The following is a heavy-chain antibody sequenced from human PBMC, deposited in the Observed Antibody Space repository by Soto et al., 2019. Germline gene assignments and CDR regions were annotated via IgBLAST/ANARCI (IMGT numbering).Heavy chain of an antibody. D-gene: IGHD2-15*01. J-gene: IGHJ4*02. Sequence: QLQLQESGPGLVKPSETLSLTCTVSGDSISSSSYYWGWIRQPPGKGLEWIGSIYYSGSTYYNPSLKSRVTISVDTSKNQFSLKLSSVTAADTAVYYCARSRPSGRLCSGGSCMYYFDYWGQGTLVTVSS. CDR1: GDSISSSSYY. CDR3: ARSRPSGRLCSGGSCMYYFDY. V-gene: IGHV4-39*01. CDR2: IYYSGST.